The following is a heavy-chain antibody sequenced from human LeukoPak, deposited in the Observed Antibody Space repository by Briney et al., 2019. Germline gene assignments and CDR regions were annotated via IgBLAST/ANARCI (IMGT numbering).Heavy chain of an antibody. CDR3: ARGVEAAAPWFDP. CDR2: INHSGST. D-gene: IGHD6-13*01. Sequence: RPSETRSLTCAVYAGSLSGYYWRWIRQPPGRGLEWIGEINHSGSTNYNPSLKSRVTISVDTSKNQFSLKLSSVTAADTAVYYCARGVEAAAPWFDPWGQGTLVTVSS. J-gene: IGHJ5*02. V-gene: IGHV4-34*01. CDR1: AGSLSGYY.